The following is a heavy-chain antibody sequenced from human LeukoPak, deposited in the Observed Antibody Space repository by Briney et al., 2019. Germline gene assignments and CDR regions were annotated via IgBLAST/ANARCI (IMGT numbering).Heavy chain of an antibody. Sequence: GESLKISCKGPGYSFTSYWIGWVRQMPGKGLEWMGIIYPGDSDTRYSPSFQGQVTISADKSISTAYLQWSSLKASDTAMYYCARILTYYDFWSGYSHFDYWGQGTLVTVSS. CDR1: GYSFTSYW. CDR2: IYPGDSDT. J-gene: IGHJ4*02. CDR3: ARILTYYDFWSGYSHFDY. V-gene: IGHV5-51*01. D-gene: IGHD3-3*01.